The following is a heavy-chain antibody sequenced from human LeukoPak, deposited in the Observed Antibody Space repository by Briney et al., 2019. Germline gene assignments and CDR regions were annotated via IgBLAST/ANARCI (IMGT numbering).Heavy chain of an antibody. D-gene: IGHD2-15*01. V-gene: IGHV4-39*07. J-gene: IGHJ4*02. CDR1: GGSISSSNYY. Sequence: SETLSLTCTVSGGSISSSNYYWGWIRQPRGKGLEWIGSVYYSGTTYYNPSLKSRVTISVDTSKNQFSLKLSSVTAADTAVYYCARGGRYCSGGSCLDYWGQGTLVTVSS. CDR2: VYYSGTT. CDR3: ARGGRYCSGGSCLDY.